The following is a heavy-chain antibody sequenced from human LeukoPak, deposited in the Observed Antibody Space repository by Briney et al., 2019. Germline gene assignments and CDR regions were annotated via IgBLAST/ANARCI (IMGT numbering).Heavy chain of an antibody. J-gene: IGHJ4*02. D-gene: IGHD6-13*01. CDR3: AKDQELVLSNYFDY. CDR2: ISGSGGST. Sequence: GSLRLSCAASGFTFSSYGMSWVRQAPGKGLEWVSAISGSGGSTYYADSVKGRFTISRDNSRNTLYLQMNSLRAEDTAVYYCAKDQELVLSNYFDYWGQGTLVTVSS. V-gene: IGHV3-23*01. CDR1: GFTFSSYG.